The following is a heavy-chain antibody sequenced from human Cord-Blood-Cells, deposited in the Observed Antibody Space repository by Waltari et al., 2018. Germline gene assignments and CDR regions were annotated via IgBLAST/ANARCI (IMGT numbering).Heavy chain of an antibody. CDR2: MSSSSSYI. V-gene: IGHV3-21*01. CDR1: GFTFSSYR. CDR3: ARECSSTSCYDY. J-gene: IGHJ4*02. D-gene: IGHD2-2*01. Sequence: EVQLVESGGGLVKPGGSLRLSCAASGFTFSSYRMNWVRQAPGKGLGGVSSMSSSSSYIYYADSVKGRFTISRDNAKNSLYLQMNSLRAEDTAVYYCARECSSTSCYDYWGQGTLVTVSS.